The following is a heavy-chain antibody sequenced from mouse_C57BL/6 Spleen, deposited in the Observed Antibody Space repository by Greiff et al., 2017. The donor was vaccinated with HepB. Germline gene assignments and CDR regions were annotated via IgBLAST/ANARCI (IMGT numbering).Heavy chain of an antibody. CDR2: IDPSDSYT. CDR1: GYTFTSYW. Sequence: QVQLQQPGAELVRPGTSVKLSCKASGYTFTSYWMHWVKKRPGQGLEWIGVIDPSDSYTNYNQKFKGKATLTVDTSSSTAYMQLSSLTSEDSAVYYCARSGYYGSSYWFAYWGQGTLVTVSA. D-gene: IGHD1-1*01. J-gene: IGHJ3*01. V-gene: IGHV1-59*01. CDR3: ARSGYYGSSYWFAY.